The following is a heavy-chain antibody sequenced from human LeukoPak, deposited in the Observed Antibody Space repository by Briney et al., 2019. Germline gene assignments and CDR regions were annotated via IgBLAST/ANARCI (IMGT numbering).Heavy chain of an antibody. CDR1: GFTFTNAC. CDR3: ARLGAAAGTEDDY. J-gene: IGHJ4*02. Sequence: PGGSLRLSCKCSGFTFTNACMSWVRRARGKGREWVGHIKSQTDGGTTDYAAPVKGRFTISRDNSKNTVYLQMNSLRAEDTAVYYCARLGAAAGTEDDYWGQGTLVTVSS. D-gene: IGHD6-13*01. V-gene: IGHV3-15*01. CDR2: IKSQTDGGTT.